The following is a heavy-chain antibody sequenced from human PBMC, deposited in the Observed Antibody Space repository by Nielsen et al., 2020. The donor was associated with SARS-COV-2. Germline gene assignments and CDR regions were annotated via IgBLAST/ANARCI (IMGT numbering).Heavy chain of an antibody. Sequence: GESLKISCAASGFTFSSYSMNWVRQAPGKGLEWVSYISSSSSTIYYADSVKGRFTISRDNAKNSLYLQMNSLRAEDTAVYYCARVAYYYGSGSYDYWGQGTLVTVSS. D-gene: IGHD3-10*01. CDR1: GFTFSSYS. J-gene: IGHJ4*02. CDR2: ISSSSSTI. CDR3: ARVAYYYGSGSYDY. V-gene: IGHV3-48*04.